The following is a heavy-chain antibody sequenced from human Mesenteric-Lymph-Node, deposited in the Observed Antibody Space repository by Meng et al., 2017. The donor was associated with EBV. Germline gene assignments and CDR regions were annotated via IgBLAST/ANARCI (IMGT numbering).Heavy chain of an antibody. CDR3: AHREGTSTWQFYFDF. Sequence: LRVSGPMSVKPTQTPTLSCTVSGFSLSTSGVGVGWIRQPPGKALEWLAIISGDGDRRYSPALRNRLTISKDTSKNQVVLTMTRMDPVDTATYYCAHREGTSTWQFYFDFWGQGTLVTVSS. V-gene: IGHV2-5*02. J-gene: IGHJ4*02. D-gene: IGHD1-1*01. CDR1: GFSLSTSGVG. CDR2: ISGDGDR.